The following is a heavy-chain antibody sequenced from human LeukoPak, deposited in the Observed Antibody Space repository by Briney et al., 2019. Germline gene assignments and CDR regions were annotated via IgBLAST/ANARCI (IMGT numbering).Heavy chain of an antibody. CDR1: GFTFSSYS. J-gene: IGHJ4*02. V-gene: IGHV3-21*01. CDR2: ISSSSSYI. Sequence: AGGSLRLSCAASGFTFSSYSMTWVRQAPGKGLEWVSSISSSSSYIYYADSVKGRFTIPRDNAKNSLYLQMNSLRAEDTAVYYCARVRYSSSSAVRYYFDYWGQGTLVTVSS. CDR3: ARVRYSSSSAVRYYFDY. D-gene: IGHD6-6*01.